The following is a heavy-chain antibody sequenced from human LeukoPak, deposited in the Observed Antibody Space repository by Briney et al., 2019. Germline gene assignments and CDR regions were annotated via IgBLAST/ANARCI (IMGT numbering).Heavy chain of an antibody. J-gene: IGHJ1*01. CDR2: INHSGGT. CDR1: GGSFRGYY. V-gene: IGHV4-34*01. CDR3: AREHTGFDYGV. Sequence: SETLSLTCAVYGGSFRGYYWSWIREPPGKGLEWIGEINHSGGTNYNPSLKSRVTISVDTSKNQFSLRVTSVTAADTAVYYCAREHTGFDYGVWGPGTLVTVSS. D-gene: IGHD5-12*01.